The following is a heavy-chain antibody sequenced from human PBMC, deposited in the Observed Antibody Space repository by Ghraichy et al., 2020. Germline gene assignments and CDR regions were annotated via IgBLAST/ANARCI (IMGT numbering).Heavy chain of an antibody. Sequence: ATLSLTCTVSGVSIRGHYWNWIRQPPGKGLEWIGYSSDSGSTNYSPSLRSRVVISLDTSKSQVSLNLTSVTTADTATYYCARGRTVSGLLDSWGQGTPVAVSS. D-gene: IGHD6-19*01. V-gene: IGHV4-59*11. CDR3: ARGRTVSGLLDS. CDR2: SSDSGST. J-gene: IGHJ4*02. CDR1: GVSIRGHY.